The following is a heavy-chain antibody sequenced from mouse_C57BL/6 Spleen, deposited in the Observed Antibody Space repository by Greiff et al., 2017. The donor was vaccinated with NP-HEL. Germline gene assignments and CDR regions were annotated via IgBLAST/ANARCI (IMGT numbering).Heavy chain of an antibody. V-gene: IGHV14-4*01. CDR1: GFNIKDDY. CDR2: IDPENGDT. D-gene: IGHD2-2*01. J-gene: IGHJ3*01. CDR3: TTRSTMVTTGFAY. Sequence: EVQLQQSGAELVRPGASVKLSCTASGFNIKDDYMHWVKQRPEQGLEWIGWIDPENGDTEYASKFQGKATITADTSSNTAYLQLSSLTSEDTAVYCCTTRSTMVTTGFAYWGQGTLVTVSA.